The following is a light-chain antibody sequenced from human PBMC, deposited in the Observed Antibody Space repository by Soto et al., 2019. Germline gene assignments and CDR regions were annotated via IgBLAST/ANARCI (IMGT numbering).Light chain of an antibody. V-gene: IGLV2-23*01. CDR2: EGT. J-gene: IGLJ2*01. CDR3: CSYAGDSTDVV. Sequence: QSALTQPASVSGSPGQSITISCTGISSDVGNFNLVSWYQQLPGKAPKLMIYEGTKRPSGVSNRFSASKSGNTASLTISGLQAEDEADYYCCSYAGDSTDVVFGGGTKLTVL. CDR1: SSDVGNFNL.